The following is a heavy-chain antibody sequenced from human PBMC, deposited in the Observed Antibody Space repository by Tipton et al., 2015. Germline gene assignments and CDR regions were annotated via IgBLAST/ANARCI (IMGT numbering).Heavy chain of an antibody. V-gene: IGHV1-3*04. Sequence: QSGPEVKKPGASVKVSCKASGYTFTNYAMHWVRQAPGQRLEWMGRIYTANGNTEYSQKFQGRVTITRDTSASTTYMELSSLRSEDTALYYCARAYSSSWYYFDYWGQGTLVTVSS. CDR3: ARAYSSSWYYFDY. CDR2: IYTANGNT. CDR1: GYTFTNYA. D-gene: IGHD6-13*01. J-gene: IGHJ4*02.